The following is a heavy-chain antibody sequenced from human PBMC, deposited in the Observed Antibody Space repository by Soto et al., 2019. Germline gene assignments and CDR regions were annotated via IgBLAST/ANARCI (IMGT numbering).Heavy chain of an antibody. J-gene: IGHJ4*02. CDR1: GFTLLNDY. Sequence: SVKVSFKASGFTLLNDYIHWVRQAPRQGLEWMGMINPSTGATRYSPRFQGRVSLTSDTSASTVYMELTSLTSEDTAVYYCAREPNERFYFDYWGQGTLVTVSS. CDR2: INPSTGAT. CDR3: AREPNERFYFDY. V-gene: IGHV1-46*01.